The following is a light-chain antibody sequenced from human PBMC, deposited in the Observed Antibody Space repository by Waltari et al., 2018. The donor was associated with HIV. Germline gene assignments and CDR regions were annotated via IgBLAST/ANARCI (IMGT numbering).Light chain of an antibody. CDR3: ASWDYSLTGVV. Sequence: QSVLTQPPSVSAAPGQTVTISCSGRSSNVGNFDVSWYQQVPGTAPKLLIYDNFKRPSVIPDRFSGSKSGTSATLAITELQTGDEADYYCASWDYSLTGVVFGGGTKLTVL. V-gene: IGLV1-51*01. CDR2: DNF. J-gene: IGLJ2*01. CDR1: SSNVGNFD.